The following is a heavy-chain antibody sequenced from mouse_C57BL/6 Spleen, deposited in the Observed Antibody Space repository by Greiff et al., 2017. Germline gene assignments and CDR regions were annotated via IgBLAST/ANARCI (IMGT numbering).Heavy chain of an antibody. CDR1: GYTFTDYE. D-gene: IGHD2-3*01. V-gene: IGHV1-15*01. CDR2: IAPETGGT. Sequence: VQLQQSGAELVRPGASVTLSCKASGYTFTDYEMHWVKQTPVHGLEWIGAIAPETGGTAYNQKFKGKAILTADKSSSTAYMELRSLTSEDSAVYYCTNDGYYRFAYWGQGTLVTVSA. J-gene: IGHJ3*01. CDR3: TNDGYYRFAY.